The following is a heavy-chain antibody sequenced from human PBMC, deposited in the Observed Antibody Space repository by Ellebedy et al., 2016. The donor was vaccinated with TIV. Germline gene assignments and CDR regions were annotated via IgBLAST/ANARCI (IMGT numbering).Heavy chain of an antibody. Sequence: SETLSLTXTVSGGSVSDGSTRTTDYYWSWIRQHPGKGLEWIGYIYHTGPTYYNPSLKSRLSISVDTSKNQVSLRLSSVTAADTSVYYCARFRSGIVVAPAHYGMDVWGQGTTVTVSS. CDR2: IYHTGPT. CDR3: ARFRSGIVVAPAHYGMDV. D-gene: IGHD2-2*01. V-gene: IGHV4-31*03. J-gene: IGHJ6*02. CDR1: GGSVSDGSTRTTDYY.